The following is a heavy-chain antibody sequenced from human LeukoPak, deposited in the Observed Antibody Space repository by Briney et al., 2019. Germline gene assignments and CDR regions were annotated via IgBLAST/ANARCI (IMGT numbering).Heavy chain of an antibody. J-gene: IGHJ4*02. CDR3: ARVRSGYSSSWYEDY. Sequence: SETLSLTCAVSGGSISSGGYSWSWIRQPPGKGLEWIGYIYHSGSTYYNPSLKSRVTISVDRSKNQFSLKLSSVTAADTAVYYCARVRSGYSSSWYEDYWGQGTLVTVSS. CDR2: IYHSGST. V-gene: IGHV4-30-2*01. D-gene: IGHD6-13*01. CDR1: GGSISSGGYS.